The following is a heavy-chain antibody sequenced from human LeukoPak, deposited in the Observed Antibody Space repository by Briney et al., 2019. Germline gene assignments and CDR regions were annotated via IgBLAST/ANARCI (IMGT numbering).Heavy chain of an antibody. CDR3: AAGKDYFDY. CDR2: INHSGST. V-gene: IGHV4-34*01. J-gene: IGHJ4*02. D-gene: IGHD4-23*01. Sequence: SETLSLTCTVSGGSISSYYWSWIRQPPGKGLEWIGEINHSGSTNYNPSLKSRVTISVDTSKNQFSLKLSSVTAADTAVYYCAAGKDYFDYWGQGTLVTVSS. CDR1: GGSISSYY.